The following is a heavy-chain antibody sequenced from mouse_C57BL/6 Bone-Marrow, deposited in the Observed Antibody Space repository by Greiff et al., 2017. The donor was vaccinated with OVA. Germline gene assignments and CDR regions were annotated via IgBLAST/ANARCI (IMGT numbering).Heavy chain of an antibody. CDR3: TDPYSNYLYYAMDY. D-gene: IGHD2-5*01. V-gene: IGHV6-3*01. Sequence: EVKLVESGGGLVQPGGSMKLSCVASGFTFSNYWMNWVRQSPEKGLEWVAQIRLKSDNYATHYAESVKGRFTISRDDSKSSVYLQMNNLRAEDTGIYYCTDPYSNYLYYAMDYWGQGTSVTVSS. CDR1: GFTFSNYW. J-gene: IGHJ4*01. CDR2: IRLKSDNYAT.